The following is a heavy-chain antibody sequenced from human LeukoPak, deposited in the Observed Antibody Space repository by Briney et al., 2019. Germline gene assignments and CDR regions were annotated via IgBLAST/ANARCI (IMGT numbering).Heavy chain of an antibody. J-gene: IGHJ4*02. CDR1: GGSFSGYY. D-gene: IGHD3-3*01. V-gene: IGHV4-34*01. Sequence: PSETLSLTCAVYGGSFSGYYWSWIRQPPGKGLEWIGEINHSGSTNYNPSLKSRVTISVDTSKNQFSLKLSSVTAADTAVYYCARGLFFGVVPYDYWGQGTLVTVSS. CDR3: ARGLFFGVVPYDY. CDR2: INHSGST.